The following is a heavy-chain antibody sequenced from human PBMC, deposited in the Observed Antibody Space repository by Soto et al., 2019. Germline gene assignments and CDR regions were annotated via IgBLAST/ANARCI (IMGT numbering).Heavy chain of an antibody. J-gene: IGHJ6*02. D-gene: IGHD3-22*01. V-gene: IGHV3-7*03. CDR1: GFTFSSYW. Sequence: PGESLKISCAASGFTFSSYWMSWVRQAPGKGLEWVANIKQDGSGKYYVDSVKGRFTISRDNAKNSLYLQMNSLRAEDTAVYYCAREGSLTSGYPPYYYYYGMDVWGQGTTVTVSS. CDR3: AREGSLTSGYPPYYYYYGMDV. CDR2: IKQDGSGK.